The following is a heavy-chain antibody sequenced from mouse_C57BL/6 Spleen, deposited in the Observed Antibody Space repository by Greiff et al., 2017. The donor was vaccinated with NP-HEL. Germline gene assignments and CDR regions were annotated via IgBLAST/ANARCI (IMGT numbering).Heavy chain of an antibody. CDR1: GYTFTSYW. CDR3: ARGYYGSSLWFAY. V-gene: IGHV1-69*01. Sequence: QVQLQQPGAELVMPGASVKLSCKASGYTFTSYWMHWVKQRPGQGLEWIGEIDPSDSYTNYNQKFKGKSTLTVDKSSSTAYMQLSSLTSEDSAVYYCARGYYGSSLWFAYWGQGTLVTVSA. CDR2: IDPSDSYT. D-gene: IGHD1-1*01. J-gene: IGHJ3*01.